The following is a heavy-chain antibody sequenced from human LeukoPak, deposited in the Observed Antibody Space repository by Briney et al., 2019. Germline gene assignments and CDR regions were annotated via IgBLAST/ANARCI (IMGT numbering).Heavy chain of an antibody. V-gene: IGHV3-66*01. Sequence: PGGSLRLSCAPCGFTVTNNHMNWVRQAPGKGLEWVSIIYTGGTTHYADSLKDRFTISRDDSINALYLQINSLRAEHTAVYYCARDRSSYYFDYWGQGTLVTVSS. CDR1: GFTVTNNH. CDR3: ARDRSSYYFDY. CDR2: IYTGGTT. D-gene: IGHD6-6*01. J-gene: IGHJ4*02.